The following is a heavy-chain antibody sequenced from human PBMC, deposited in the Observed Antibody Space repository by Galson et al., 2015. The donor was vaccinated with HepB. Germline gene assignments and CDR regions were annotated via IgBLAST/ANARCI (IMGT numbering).Heavy chain of an antibody. Sequence: SVKVSCKASGYTFTGYYMHWVRQAPGQGLEWMGWINPNSGGTNYAQKFQGWVTMTRDTSISTAYMELSRLRSDDTAVYYCARSIAARRRFPNYYYYGMDVWGQGTTVTVSS. V-gene: IGHV1-2*04. CDR3: ARSIAARRRFPNYYYYGMDV. J-gene: IGHJ6*02. CDR1: GYTFTGYY. CDR2: INPNSGGT. D-gene: IGHD6-6*01.